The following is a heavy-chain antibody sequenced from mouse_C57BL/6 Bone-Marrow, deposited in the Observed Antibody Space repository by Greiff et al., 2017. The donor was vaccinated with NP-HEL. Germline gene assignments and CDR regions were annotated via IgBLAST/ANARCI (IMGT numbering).Heavy chain of an antibody. D-gene: IGHD5-5*01. Sequence: EVQGVESGGDLVKPGGSLKLSCAASGFTFSSYGMSWVRQTPDKRLEWVATISSGGSYTYYLDSVKGRFTISRDNAKNTLYLQMSSLKSEDTAMYYCARHYPNWAYWGQGTLVTVSA. J-gene: IGHJ3*01. CDR3: ARHYPNWAY. CDR1: GFTFSSYG. V-gene: IGHV5-6*01. CDR2: ISSGGSYT.